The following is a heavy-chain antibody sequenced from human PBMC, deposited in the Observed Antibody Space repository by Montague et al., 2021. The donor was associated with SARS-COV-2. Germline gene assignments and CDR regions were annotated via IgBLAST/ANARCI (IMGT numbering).Heavy chain of an antibody. CDR1: GFTFGDYT. CDR3: AKDARPGIGAPEDH. Sequence: SLRLSCAASGFTFGDYTMHWVRQAPGKGLEWVSGINWNSGSIGYADSVKGRVTISRDSAKRYLYLEMNSLRGEDTAIYYCAKDARPGIGAPEDHWGQGTLVIVSS. D-gene: IGHD6-13*01. V-gene: IGHV3-9*01. J-gene: IGHJ4*02. CDR2: INWNSGSI.